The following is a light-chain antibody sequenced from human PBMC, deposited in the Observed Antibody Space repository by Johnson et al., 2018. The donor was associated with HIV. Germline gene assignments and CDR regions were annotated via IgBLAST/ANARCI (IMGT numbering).Light chain of an antibody. Sequence: QSVLTQPPSVSAAPGQKVTISCSGSSSNIGNNYVSWYQQLPGTAPKFLIYDNNKRPSGIPDRFSGSKSGTSATLGITGLQTGDEADYYCGTWDSSLNAYVFGAATKVAVL. CDR3: GTWDSSLNAYV. J-gene: IGLJ1*01. V-gene: IGLV1-51*01. CDR1: SSNIGNNY. CDR2: DNN.